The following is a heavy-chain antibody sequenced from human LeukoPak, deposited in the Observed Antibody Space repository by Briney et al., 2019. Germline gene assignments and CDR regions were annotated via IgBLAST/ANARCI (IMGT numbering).Heavy chain of an antibody. Sequence: SETLSLTCAVSGGSISSSSYYWGWIRQPPGKGLECIGSIYYSGSTYYNPSLKSRVTISVDTSKNQFSLKLSSVTAADTAVYYCARRYYDSRFDYWGQGTLVTVSS. CDR2: IYYSGST. D-gene: IGHD3-22*01. J-gene: IGHJ4*02. CDR1: GGSISSSSYY. CDR3: ARRYYDSRFDY. V-gene: IGHV4-39*01.